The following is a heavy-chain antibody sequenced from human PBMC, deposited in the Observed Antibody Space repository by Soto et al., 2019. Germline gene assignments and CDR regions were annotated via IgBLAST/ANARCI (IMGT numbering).Heavy chain of an antibody. Sequence: QVQLVESGGGVVQPGRSLRLSCAASGFTFSSYGMHWVRQAPGKGLEWVAVIWYDGSNKYYADSVKGRFTTSRDNSKNTLYVQMNSLRAEDTAVYYCAREAPGYGDYVDYYFDYWGQGTLVTVSS. CDR3: AREAPGYGDYVDYYFDY. CDR2: IWYDGSNK. CDR1: GFTFSSYG. J-gene: IGHJ4*02. D-gene: IGHD4-17*01. V-gene: IGHV3-33*01.